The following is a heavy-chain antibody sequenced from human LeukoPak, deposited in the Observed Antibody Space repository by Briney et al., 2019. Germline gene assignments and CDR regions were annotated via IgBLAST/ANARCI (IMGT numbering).Heavy chain of an antibody. J-gene: IGHJ6*02. D-gene: IGHD5-18*01. CDR1: GFTFSNYG. Sequence: GGSLRLSCAASGFTFSNYGMHWVRQAPGKGLEWVAIISYDGSNKYYADSVKGRFTISRDNSKNTLYLQMNSLRAEDTAVYYCAKALDTAMDHYGMDVWGQGTTVTVSS. V-gene: IGHV3-30*18. CDR3: AKALDTAMDHYGMDV. CDR2: ISYDGSNK.